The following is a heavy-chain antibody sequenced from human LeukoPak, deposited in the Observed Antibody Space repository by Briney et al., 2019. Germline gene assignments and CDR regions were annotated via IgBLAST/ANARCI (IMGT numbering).Heavy chain of an antibody. D-gene: IGHD2-8*01. CDR1: GFTFDDYG. CDR3: ARGFRNGPFDC. CDR2: INRNGGST. Sequence: GGSLRLSCEASGFTFDDYGMSWVRQPPGKGLEWVSGINRNGGSTDYADSVKGRFTISRDNAKNSHFLQMNSLRVEDTALYYCARGFRNGPFDCWGQGTLATVSS. V-gene: IGHV3-20*04. J-gene: IGHJ4*02.